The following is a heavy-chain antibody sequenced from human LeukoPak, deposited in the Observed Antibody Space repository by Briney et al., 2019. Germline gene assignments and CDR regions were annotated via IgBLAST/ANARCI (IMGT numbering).Heavy chain of an antibody. CDR2: ISSDGSNK. CDR3: ARPIRVGANDAFDV. Sequence: GGSLRLSCVASGFTFSSYGMHWVRQAPGKGLEWVAVISSDGSNKYYADSVKGRFTISRDDSKNTLYLQVNSLRADDTAVYYCARPIRVGANDAFDVWGQGTMVTVSS. D-gene: IGHD1-26*01. CDR1: GFTFSSYG. V-gene: IGHV3-30*03. J-gene: IGHJ3*01.